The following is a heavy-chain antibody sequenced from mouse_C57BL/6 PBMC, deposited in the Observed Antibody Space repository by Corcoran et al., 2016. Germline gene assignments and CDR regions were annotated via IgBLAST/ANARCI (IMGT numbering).Heavy chain of an antibody. Sequence: DVQLQESGPGLVKPSQSLSLNCSVTGYSITSGYYWYWIRQFPGNKLEWMGYISYDGSNNYNPSLKNRISITRDTSKNQFFLKLNSVTTEDTATYYCARPPYYYGSSPWYFDVWGTGTTVTVSS. V-gene: IGHV3-6*01. J-gene: IGHJ1*03. CDR1: GYSITSGYY. D-gene: IGHD1-1*01. CDR2: ISYDGSN. CDR3: ARPPYYYGSSPWYFDV.